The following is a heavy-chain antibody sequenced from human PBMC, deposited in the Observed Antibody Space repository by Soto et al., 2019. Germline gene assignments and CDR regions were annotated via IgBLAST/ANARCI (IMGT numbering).Heavy chain of an antibody. D-gene: IGHD3-10*01. V-gene: IGHV2-5*02. J-gene: IGHJ5*02. CDR3: AQSLRDYGLGRERASYFDP. Sequence: QITLKESVPTLVRPTQTLTLTCTFSGFSLSTTGVGVGWIRQPPGKPLEWLALIYWDDDKRYSPSLKSRLTITQDTSKNEVILTMTNLDAVDTATYYCAQSLRDYGLGRERASYFDPWGQGTLVTVSS. CDR2: IYWDDDK. CDR1: GFSLSTTGVG.